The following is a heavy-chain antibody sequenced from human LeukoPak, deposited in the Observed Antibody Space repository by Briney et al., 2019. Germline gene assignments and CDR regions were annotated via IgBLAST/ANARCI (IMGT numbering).Heavy chain of an antibody. V-gene: IGHV3-33*01. D-gene: IGHD3-22*01. J-gene: IGHJ4*02. Sequence: GGSLRLSCAASGFTFSSYGMHWVRQAPGKGLEWVAVIWYDGSNKYYADSVKGRFTISRDNSKNTLYLQMNSLRAEDTAVYYCARAEDSSGYTYDYWGQGTLVTVFS. CDR1: GFTFSSYG. CDR3: ARAEDSSGYTYDY. CDR2: IWYDGSNK.